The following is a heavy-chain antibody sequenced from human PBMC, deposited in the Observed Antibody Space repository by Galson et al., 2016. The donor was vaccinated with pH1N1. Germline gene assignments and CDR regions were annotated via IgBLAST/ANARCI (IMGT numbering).Heavy chain of an antibody. CDR3: AKGGHYSSFDY. CDR1: GFTFSNYW. CDR2: ISGSGFTT. D-gene: IGHD4-11*01. V-gene: IGHV3-23*01. J-gene: IGHJ4*02. Sequence: SLRLSCAASGFTFSNYWMHWVRQAPGKGLEWVSTISGSGFTTFFADSVKGRFTISRDNSKNTFHLQLNSLRAEDTAIYYCAKGGHYSSFDYWGQGALVTVSS.